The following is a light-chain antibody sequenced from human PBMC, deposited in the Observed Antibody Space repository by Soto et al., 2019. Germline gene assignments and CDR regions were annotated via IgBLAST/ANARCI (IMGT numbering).Light chain of an antibody. V-gene: IGKV1-39*01. J-gene: IGKJ1*01. Sequence: DIQMTQSPSSLSASVGDRVTIPCRASQSISSYLNWYQQKPGKAPKLLIYAAYSLQSGVPSRFSGSGSETDFTLTISSLQTEDFATYYFKQSYNSPQTFGQGTKVEIK. CDR3: KQSYNSPQT. CDR2: AAY. CDR1: QSISSY.